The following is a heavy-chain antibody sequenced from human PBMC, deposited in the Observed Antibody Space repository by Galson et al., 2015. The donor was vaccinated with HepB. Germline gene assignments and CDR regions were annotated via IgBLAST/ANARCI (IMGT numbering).Heavy chain of an antibody. Sequence: PALVKPTQTLTLTCTFSGFSLSASTMCVSWIRQPPGKALEWLGRIDWDDDKYYNTSLKTRLTISKDTSKNEVVLRMTNMDPVDTATYFCARLLLRRGYDSGDAFDFWGQGSMVIASS. D-gene: IGHD3-3*01. J-gene: IGHJ3*01. CDR2: IDWDDDK. CDR3: ARLLLRRGYDSGDAFDF. CDR1: GFSLSASTMC. V-gene: IGHV2-70*11.